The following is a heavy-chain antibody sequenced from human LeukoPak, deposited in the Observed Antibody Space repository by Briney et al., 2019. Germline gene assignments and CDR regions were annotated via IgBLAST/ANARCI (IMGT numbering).Heavy chain of an antibody. J-gene: IGHJ4*02. Sequence: SGGSLRLSCAASGFTFRNYEMNWVRQAPGRGLEWVSYISSSGLTMYYADSVKGRFTISRDNAKNSLYLQMSSLRAEDTAVYYCARRTTGDDYWGQGTLVTVSS. V-gene: IGHV3-48*03. CDR3: ARRTTGDDY. D-gene: IGHD4-17*01. CDR1: GFTFRNYE. CDR2: ISSSGLTM.